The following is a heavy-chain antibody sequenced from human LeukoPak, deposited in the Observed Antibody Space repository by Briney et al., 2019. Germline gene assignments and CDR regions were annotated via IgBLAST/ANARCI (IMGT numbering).Heavy chain of an antibody. CDR2: INHSGST. Sequence: SETLSLTCAVYGGSFSGYYWSWIRQPPGKGLEWIGEINHSGSTNYNPSLKSRVTISVDTSKNHFSLKLTSVTAADTAVYYCARVGPNWGFKENFDFWGQGTLVTVSS. CDR3: ARVGPNWGFKENFDF. D-gene: IGHD7-27*01. V-gene: IGHV4-34*01. CDR1: GGSFSGYY. J-gene: IGHJ4*02.